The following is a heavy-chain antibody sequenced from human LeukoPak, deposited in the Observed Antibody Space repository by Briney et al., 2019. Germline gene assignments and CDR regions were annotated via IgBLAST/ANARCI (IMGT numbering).Heavy chain of an antibody. CDR3: ARGGGLDV. D-gene: IGHD3-16*01. J-gene: IGHJ6*02. CDR2: ITGSGAKT. CDR1: GFTFSSYD. Sequence: GGSLRLSCAASGFTFSSYDMTWVRQAPGKGLEWVSAITGSGAKTFYADPVKGRFTISRDNAKNSLYLQMSNLRAEDTAVYFCARGGGLDVWGQGATVTVSS. V-gene: IGHV3-23*01.